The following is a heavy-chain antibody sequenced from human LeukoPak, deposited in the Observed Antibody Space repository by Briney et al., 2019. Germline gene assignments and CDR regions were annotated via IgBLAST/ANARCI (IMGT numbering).Heavy chain of an antibody. V-gene: IGHV1-18*01. CDR2: ITVYNGNT. CDR3: ARDRGYEQQRWFDL. Sequence: ASVKVSCKSSGYTFSSYGISWVRQAPGQGLEWLGWITVYNGNTRYAHKYEDRVTMTADTSTSTACLDLRSLRSDDTAVYYCARDRGYEQQRWFDLWGQGTLVTVSS. J-gene: IGHJ5*01. D-gene: IGHD6-13*01. CDR1: GYTFSSYG.